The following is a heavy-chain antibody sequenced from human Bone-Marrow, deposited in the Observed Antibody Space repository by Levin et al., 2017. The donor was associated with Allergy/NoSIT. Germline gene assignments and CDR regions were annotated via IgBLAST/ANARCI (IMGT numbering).Heavy chain of an antibody. CDR1: GFTFSSYA. CDR2: ISGSGGST. CDR3: AKDISDGCSGGSCYPGY. V-gene: IGHV3-23*01. J-gene: IGHJ4*02. D-gene: IGHD2-15*01. Sequence: GGSLRLSCAASGFTFSSYAMRWVRQAPGKGLEWVSAISGSGGSTYYADSVKGRFTISRDNSKNTLYLQMNSLRAEDTAVYYCAKDISDGCSGGSCYPGYWGQGTLVTVSS.